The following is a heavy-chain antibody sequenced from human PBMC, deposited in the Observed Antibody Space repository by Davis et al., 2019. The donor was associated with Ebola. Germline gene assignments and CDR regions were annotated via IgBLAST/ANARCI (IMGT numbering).Heavy chain of an antibody. V-gene: IGHV3-21*01. D-gene: IGHD5-18*01. CDR2: ISSSSSYI. Sequence: GESLKISCAASGFTFSSYSMNWVRQAPGKGLEWVSSISSSSSYIYYADSVKGRFTISRDNAKNSLYLQMNSLRAEDTAVYYCARGPRPGYSYGSYYFDYWGQGTLVTVSS. J-gene: IGHJ4*02. CDR3: ARGPRPGYSYGSYYFDY. CDR1: GFTFSSYS.